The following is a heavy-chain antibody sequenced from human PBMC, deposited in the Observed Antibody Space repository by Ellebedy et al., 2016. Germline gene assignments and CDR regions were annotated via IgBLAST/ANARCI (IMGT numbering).Heavy chain of an antibody. Sequence: SETLSLTCTVSGASISSSGYWWGWIRQPPGKGLEWIATISYSWSTYYNPSLKTRVTISGDTSKNQFSLRLTSVTAADTAVYYCRGNTEATTFDYWGQGTLVTVSS. D-gene: IGHD5-12*01. V-gene: IGHV4-39*07. CDR3: RGNTEATTFDY. CDR1: GASISSSGYW. J-gene: IGHJ4*02. CDR2: ISYSWST.